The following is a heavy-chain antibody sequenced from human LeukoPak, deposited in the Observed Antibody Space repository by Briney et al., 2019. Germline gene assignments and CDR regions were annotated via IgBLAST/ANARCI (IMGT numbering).Heavy chain of an antibody. CDR2: ITASARTT. Sequence: GGSLRLSCEASGFNFRDYGMNWVRQAPGKGLEWVSGITASARTTYYADSVKGRFTIYSDNSKNTLSLQMSSLRAEDTAVYYCANPPTVTKIRFDSWGQGTLVTVSS. J-gene: IGHJ5*01. CDR1: GFNFRDYG. V-gene: IGHV3-23*01. D-gene: IGHD4-17*01. CDR3: ANPPTVTKIRFDS.